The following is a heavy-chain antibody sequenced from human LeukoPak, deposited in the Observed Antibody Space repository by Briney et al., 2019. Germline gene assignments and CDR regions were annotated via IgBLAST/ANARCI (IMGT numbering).Heavy chain of an antibody. J-gene: IGHJ4*02. CDR2: ISYDGSNK. CDR1: GFTFSSYA. V-gene: IGHV3-30-3*01. D-gene: IGHD3-3*01. Sequence: PGGSLRLSCAASGFTFSSYAMHWVRQAPGKGLEWVAVISYDGSNKYYADSVKGRFTISRDNSKNTLYLQMNSLRAEDTAVYYCARGDFWSGYLFAPRDYWGQGTLVTVSS. CDR3: ARGDFWSGYLFAPRDY.